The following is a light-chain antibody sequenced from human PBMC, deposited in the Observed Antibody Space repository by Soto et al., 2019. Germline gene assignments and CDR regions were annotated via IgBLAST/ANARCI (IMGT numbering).Light chain of an antibody. CDR3: SSYTTSNTLV. Sequence: QSALTQPSSVSGSPGQSINISCTGTSSDVGAYNFVSCYQQHPGKAPKLMIYDVTNRPSGVSSRFSGSKSGNTASLAISGLQAEDEADYYCSSYTTSNTLVFGGGTKLTVL. CDR1: SSDVGAYNF. J-gene: IGLJ2*01. V-gene: IGLV2-14*03. CDR2: DVT.